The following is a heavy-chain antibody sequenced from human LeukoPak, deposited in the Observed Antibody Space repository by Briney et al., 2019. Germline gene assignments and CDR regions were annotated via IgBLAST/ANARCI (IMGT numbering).Heavy chain of an antibody. CDR3: ARDTVDTAMVKAFDI. J-gene: IGHJ3*02. Sequence: PSETLSLTCTVSGYSISSGYYWGWIRQPPGKGLEWIGSIYHSGSTYYNPSLKSRVTISVDTSKNQFSLKLSSVTAADTAVYYCARDTVDTAMVKAFDIWGQGTMVTVSS. CDR2: IYHSGST. CDR1: GYSISSGYY. D-gene: IGHD5-18*01. V-gene: IGHV4-38-2*02.